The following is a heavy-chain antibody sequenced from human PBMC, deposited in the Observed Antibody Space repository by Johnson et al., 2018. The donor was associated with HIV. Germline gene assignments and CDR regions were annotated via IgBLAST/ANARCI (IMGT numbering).Heavy chain of an antibody. CDR3: ARQADYGDYSRDAFDI. J-gene: IGHJ3*02. CDR2: ISRSGSTK. D-gene: IGHD4-17*01. V-gene: IGHV3-11*04. CDR1: GFTFSDYY. Sequence: QVQLVESGGGLVKPGGSLRLSCAASGFTFSDYYMTWIRQAPGKGLEWVSYISRSGSTKYYADSVKGRFTISRDNAKNSLYLQMNSLRVEDTALYYCARQADYGDYSRDAFDIWGQGTMVTVSS.